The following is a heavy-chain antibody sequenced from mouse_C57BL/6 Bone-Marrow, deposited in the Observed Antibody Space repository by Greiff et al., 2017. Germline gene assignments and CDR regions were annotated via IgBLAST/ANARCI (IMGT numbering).Heavy chain of an antibody. Sequence: VQLQPPGAELVKPGASVKLSCKASGYTFTSYWMHWVKQRPGQGLEWLGMIHPYSGSTNYNEKFKSKATLTVDKASSTAYMQLSSLTSEDSAVYYCARPYYSNYVNAMDYWGQGTSVTVSS. J-gene: IGHJ4*01. D-gene: IGHD2-5*01. CDR1: GYTFTSYW. CDR2: IHPYSGST. CDR3: ARPYYSNYVNAMDY. V-gene: IGHV1-64*01.